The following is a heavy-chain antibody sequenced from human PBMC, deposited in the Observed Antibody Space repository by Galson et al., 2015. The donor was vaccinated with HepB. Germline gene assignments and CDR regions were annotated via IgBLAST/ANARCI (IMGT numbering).Heavy chain of an antibody. CDR3: TTDKGRRIVVVPAAIAPRQKNPPTTNWFDP. CDR1: GFTFSNAW. V-gene: IGHV3-15*01. D-gene: IGHD2-2*01. J-gene: IGHJ5*02. CDR2: IKSKTDGGTT. Sequence: SLRLSCAASGFTFSNAWMSWVRQAPGKGLEWVGRIKSKTDGGTTDYAAPVKGRFTISRDDSKNTLYLQMNSLKTEDTAVYYCTTDKGRRIVVVPAAIAPRQKNPPTTNWFDPWGQGTLVTVSS.